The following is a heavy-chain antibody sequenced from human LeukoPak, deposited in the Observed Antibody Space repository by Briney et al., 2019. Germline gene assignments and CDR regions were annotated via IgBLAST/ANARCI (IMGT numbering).Heavy chain of an antibody. CDR3: ARAVAYGIDTGYFGY. CDR2: IYYSGST. Sequence: SETLSLTCTASDGSINSFYWSWIRQPPGKGLEWIGYIYYSGSTNYNPSLKSRVTISVDTSKNQFSLNLNSVTAADTAVYYCARAVAYGIDTGYFGYWGQGTLVTVSS. J-gene: IGHJ4*02. V-gene: IGHV4-59*01. D-gene: IGHD2-8*02. CDR1: DGSINSFY.